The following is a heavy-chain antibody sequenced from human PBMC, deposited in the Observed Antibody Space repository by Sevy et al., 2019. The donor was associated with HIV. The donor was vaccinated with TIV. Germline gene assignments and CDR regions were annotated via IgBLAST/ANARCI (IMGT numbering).Heavy chain of an antibody. CDR1: GFTFSSYA. J-gene: IGHJ4*02. D-gene: IGHD3-16*02. CDR2: ISGSGGST. V-gene: IGHV3-23*01. Sequence: GGSLRLSCAASGFTFSSYAMSWVRQAPGKGLEWVSAISGSGGSTYYADSVKGRFTISRDNSKNTLYLQRNSLRAEDTAVYYCAKGYHDYLWGSYRAPFDYWGQGTLVTVSS. CDR3: AKGYHDYLWGSYRAPFDY.